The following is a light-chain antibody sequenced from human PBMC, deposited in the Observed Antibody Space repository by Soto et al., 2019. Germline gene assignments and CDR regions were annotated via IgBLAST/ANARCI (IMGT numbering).Light chain of an antibody. CDR3: HQYLHSPQT. CDR2: WAS. Sequence: DIVMTQSPDSLAVSLGERATINCKSSQSVLYSSNNKNYLAWYQQKPGQPPKLLIYWASTRKSGVPDRFSGSGSGTDFTLTISSLQAEDVAFYYCHQYLHSPQTFGQGTKVAIK. CDR1: QSVLYSSNNKNY. J-gene: IGKJ1*01. V-gene: IGKV4-1*01.